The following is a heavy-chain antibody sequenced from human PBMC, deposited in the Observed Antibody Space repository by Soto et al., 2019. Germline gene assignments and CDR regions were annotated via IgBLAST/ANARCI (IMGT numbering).Heavy chain of an antibody. CDR2: IYHSGST. CDR1: GGSISSYY. D-gene: IGHD4-17*01. J-gene: IGHJ2*01. CDR3: ARATVTTQDWYFDL. Sequence: QVQLQESGPGLVKPSETLSLTCTVSGGSISSYYWSWIRQPPGKGLEWIGYIYHSGSTYYNPSLKSRVTISVDRSKNQFSLKLSSVTAADTAVYYCARATVTTQDWYFDLWGRGTLVTVSS. V-gene: IGHV4-59*12.